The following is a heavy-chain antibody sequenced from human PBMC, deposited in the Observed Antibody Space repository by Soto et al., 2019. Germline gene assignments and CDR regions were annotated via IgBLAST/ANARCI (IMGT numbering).Heavy chain of an antibody. Sequence: GGSLRLSCAASGFTFSSYAMSWVRQAPGKGLEWVSAISGSGGSTYYADSVKGRFTISRDNSKNTLYLQMNSLRAEDTAVYYCATGPHIAARPDSLDYWGQGTLVTVSS. J-gene: IGHJ4*02. CDR3: ATGPHIAARPDSLDY. CDR1: GFTFSSYA. CDR2: ISGSGGST. D-gene: IGHD6-6*01. V-gene: IGHV3-23*01.